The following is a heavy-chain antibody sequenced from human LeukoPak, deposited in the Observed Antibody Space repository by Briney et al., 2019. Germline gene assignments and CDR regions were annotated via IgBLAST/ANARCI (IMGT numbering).Heavy chain of an antibody. V-gene: IGHV3-23*01. D-gene: IGHD2-8*01. Sequence: GGSLRLSCAASGFTFNCAMSWVRQAPGKGLEWVSSISGSGGSTYYADSVKGRFTISRDNSKNTLYLQMNSLRAEDTAVYYCAKVGSMAFTFDYWGQGTLVTVSS. CDR2: ISGSGGST. CDR3: AKVGSMAFTFDY. CDR1: GFTFNCA. J-gene: IGHJ4*02.